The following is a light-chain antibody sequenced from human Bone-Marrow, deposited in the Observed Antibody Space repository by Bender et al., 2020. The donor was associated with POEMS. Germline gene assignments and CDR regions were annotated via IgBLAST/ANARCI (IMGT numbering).Light chain of an antibody. CDR1: SGSIGVSY. Sequence: NFVLTQPHSVSESPGKTVTISCTRSSGSIGVSYVQWYQQRPGSSPITVIYEDDQRPSGIPDRFSGSIDSSSNSASLTISGLKTDDEADYFCQSYDSNNRVIFCRGTKLTVL. CDR2: EDD. V-gene: IGLV6-57*01. CDR3: QSYDSNNRVI. J-gene: IGLJ2*01.